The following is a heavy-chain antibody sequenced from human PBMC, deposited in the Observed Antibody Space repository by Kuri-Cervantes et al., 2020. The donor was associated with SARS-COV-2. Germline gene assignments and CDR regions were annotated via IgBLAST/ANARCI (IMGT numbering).Heavy chain of an antibody. Sequence: GESLKISRAASGFTFSSYGMHWVRQAPGKGLEWVAVIWYDGSNKYYADSVKGRFTISRDNSKNTLYLQMNSLRAEDTAVYYCAKVAYSYGYPTHYFDYWGQGTLVTVSS. CDR1: GFTFSSYG. CDR2: IWYDGSNK. J-gene: IGHJ4*02. D-gene: IGHD5-18*01. V-gene: IGHV3-33*06. CDR3: AKVAYSYGYPTHYFDY.